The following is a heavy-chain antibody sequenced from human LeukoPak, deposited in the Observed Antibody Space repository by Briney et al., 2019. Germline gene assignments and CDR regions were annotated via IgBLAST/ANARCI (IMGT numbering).Heavy chain of an antibody. CDR2: IYYSGST. CDR3: ARERANWGSNFDY. J-gene: IGHJ4*02. D-gene: IGHD7-27*01. Sequence: PSETLSLTCTVSGGSISSGDYYWSWIRQPPRKGLEWIGYIYYSGSTYYNPSLKSRVTISVDTSKNQFSLKLSSVTAADTAVYYCARERANWGSNFDYWGQGTLVTVSS. V-gene: IGHV4-30-4*08. CDR1: GGSISSGDYY.